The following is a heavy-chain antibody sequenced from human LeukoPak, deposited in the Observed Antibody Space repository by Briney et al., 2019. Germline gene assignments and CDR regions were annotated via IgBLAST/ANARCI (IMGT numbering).Heavy chain of an antibody. J-gene: IGHJ4*02. D-gene: IGHD5-24*01. CDR2: INHSGST. V-gene: IGHV4-34*01. CDR1: GGSFSGYC. Sequence: SETLSLTCAVYGGSFSGYCWSWIRQPPGKGLEWIGEINHSGSTNYNPSLKSRVTISVDTSKNQFSLKLSSVTAADTAVYYCARGRRDGYFDYWGQGTLVTVSS. CDR3: ARGRRDGYFDY.